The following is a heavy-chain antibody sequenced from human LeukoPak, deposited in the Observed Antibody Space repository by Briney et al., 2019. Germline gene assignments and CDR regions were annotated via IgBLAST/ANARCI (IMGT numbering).Heavy chain of an antibody. Sequence: GGSLRLSCAASGFTFSSYGMHWVRQAPGKGREWVAVISYDGSNKYYADSVKGRFNISRDNSKNTLYLQMNSLRAEDTAVYYCAKPALTTPWDYYYYGMDVWGQGTTVTVSS. V-gene: IGHV3-30*18. D-gene: IGHD4-11*01. CDR3: AKPALTTPWDYYYYGMDV. CDR1: GFTFSSYG. J-gene: IGHJ6*02. CDR2: ISYDGSNK.